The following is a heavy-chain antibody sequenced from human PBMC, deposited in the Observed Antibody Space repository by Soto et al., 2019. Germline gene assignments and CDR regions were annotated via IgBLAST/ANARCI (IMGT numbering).Heavy chain of an antibody. D-gene: IGHD5-18*01. V-gene: IGHV3-23*01. Sequence: GGSLRLSCAASGFTFSSYAMTWVRQAPGKGLEWVSTIDNSGGITYYADSVKGRFTISRDNSKNTLYLQMNSLRAEDTAVYYCAKDTFHPAMAKTDYWGQGTLVTVSS. J-gene: IGHJ4*02. CDR1: GFTFSSYA. CDR2: IDNSGGIT. CDR3: AKDTFHPAMAKTDY.